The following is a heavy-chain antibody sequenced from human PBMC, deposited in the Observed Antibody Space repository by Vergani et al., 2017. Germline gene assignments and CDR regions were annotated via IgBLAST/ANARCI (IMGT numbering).Heavy chain of an antibody. Sequence: EVQLVESGGGLVQPGGSLRLSCAASGFTFSDHYMDWVRQAPGKGLEWVGRTRNKANSYTTEYAASVKGRFTISRDDSKNSLYLQMNSLRAADTAVYYCARSGYCAHGVCYMTYYYYMDVWGKGTAVTVSS. CDR2: TRNKANSYTT. D-gene: IGHD2-8*01. V-gene: IGHV3-72*01. CDR3: ARSGYCAHGVCYMTYYYYMDV. CDR1: GFTFSDHY. J-gene: IGHJ6*03.